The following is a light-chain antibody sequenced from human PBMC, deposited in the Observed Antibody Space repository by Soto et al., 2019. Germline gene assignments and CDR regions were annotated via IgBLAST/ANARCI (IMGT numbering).Light chain of an antibody. CDR2: KVS. CDR1: ESLLHSDGKTY. J-gene: IGKJ2*01. V-gene: IGKV2-24*01. CDR3: SQATQYPPYT. Sequence: DIVLTQTPLSSPVTLGQPASISCRSSESLLHSDGKTYLSWLQQRPGQPPRLLIYKVSNRLSGVPDRLSSSGAETNFTLKISRVEADDVGVYYCSQATQYPPYTFGQGTKLEIE.